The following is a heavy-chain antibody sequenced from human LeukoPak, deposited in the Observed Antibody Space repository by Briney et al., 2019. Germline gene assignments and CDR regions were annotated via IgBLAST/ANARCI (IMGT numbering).Heavy chain of an antibody. CDR3: GEAYRYVT. D-gene: IGHD5-18*01. CDR2: INTNTENP. CDR1: GYAFTSCA. J-gene: IGHJ5*02. Sequence: ASVKVSCKASGYAFTSCAMNWVRQAPGQGLEWMGWINTNTENPTSAQGFTGRFVFSFDTSVSPAHLQISSLNAEDTAGYYCGEAYRYVTWGQGTLVTVSS. V-gene: IGHV7-4-1*02.